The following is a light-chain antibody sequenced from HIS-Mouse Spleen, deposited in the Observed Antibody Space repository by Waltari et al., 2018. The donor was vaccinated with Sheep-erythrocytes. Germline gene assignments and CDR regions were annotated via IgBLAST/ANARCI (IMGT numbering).Light chain of an antibody. CDR3: CSYAGSSTPWV. J-gene: IGLJ3*02. CDR2: DVS. CDR1: SSDVGVYNF. V-gene: IGLV2-11*02. Sequence: LTQPPSVSVSPGQSVTISCTGTSSDVGVYNFVSWYQQHPGKAPKLMIYDVSKRPSGVPDRFSGSKSGNTASLTISGLQAEDEADYYCCSYAGSSTPWVFGGGTKLTVL.